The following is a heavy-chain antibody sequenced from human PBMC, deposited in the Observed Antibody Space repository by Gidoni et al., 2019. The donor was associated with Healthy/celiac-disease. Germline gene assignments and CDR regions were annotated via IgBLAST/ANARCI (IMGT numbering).Heavy chain of an antibody. V-gene: IGHV4-31*03. D-gene: IGHD2-2*01. CDR1: GGSISSGGYY. J-gene: IGHJ6*03. Sequence: QVQLQESGPGLVKPSQTLSLTCTVSGGSISSGGYYWSWIRQHPGKGLEWIGYIYYSGSTYYNPSLKSRVTISVDTSKNQFSLKLSSVTAADTAVYYCWGGAVVPAAVEYMDVWGKGTTVTVSS. CDR2: IYYSGST. CDR3: WGGAVVPAAVEYMDV.